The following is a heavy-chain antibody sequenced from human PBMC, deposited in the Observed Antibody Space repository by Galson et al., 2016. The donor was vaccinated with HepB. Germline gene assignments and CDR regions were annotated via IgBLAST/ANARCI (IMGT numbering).Heavy chain of an antibody. Sequence: PALVNPTQTLTLTCTFSGFSLSSSGVGVGWIRQSPGKALEWLALIYWNEDKRYSPSLKSRLTITKDTSKNQVVLTLTNMDPVDTATYYCAHRRTSADYGSGKDHYFDYWGQGTLVTVSS. J-gene: IGHJ4*02. D-gene: IGHD3-10*01. V-gene: IGHV2-5*01. CDR2: IYWNEDK. CDR3: AHRRTSADYGSGKDHYFDY. CDR1: GFSLSSSGVG.